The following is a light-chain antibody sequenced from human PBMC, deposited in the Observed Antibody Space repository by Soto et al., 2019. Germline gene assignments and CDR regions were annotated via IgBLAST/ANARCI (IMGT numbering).Light chain of an antibody. CDR3: HSRA. CDR1: QTLRRW. V-gene: IGKV1-5*01. CDR2: XXA. Sequence: MPHPRSTFSASVGDEVTITCRASQTLRRWLALYQKRPGRAPKLLIYXXANXESGVPSMLSGSGSETEFTLTISRLQTDDFATYVCHSRAFGQGTRRDVK. J-gene: IGKJ5*01.